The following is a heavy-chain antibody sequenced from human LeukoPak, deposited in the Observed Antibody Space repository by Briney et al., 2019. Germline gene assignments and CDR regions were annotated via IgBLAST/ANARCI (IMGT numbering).Heavy chain of an antibody. V-gene: IGHV3-30-3*01. CDR2: ISYDGSNK. CDR3: ARDTGYDSSGYLDY. D-gene: IGHD3-22*01. CDR1: GFTFSSYA. Sequence: PGRSLRLSCAASGFTFSSYAMHWVRQAPGKGLEWVAVISYDGSNKYYADSVKGRFTISRDNSKNTLYLQMNSLRAEDTAVYYCARDTGYDSSGYLDYWGQGTLVTVSS. J-gene: IGHJ4*02.